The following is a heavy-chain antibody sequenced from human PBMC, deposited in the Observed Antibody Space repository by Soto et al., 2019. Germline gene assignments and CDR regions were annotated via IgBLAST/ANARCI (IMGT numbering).Heavy chain of an antibody. J-gene: IGHJ4*02. Sequence: ASVKVSCKASGYTFTGYYMHWVRQAPGQGLEWMGWINPNSGGTNYAQKFQGRVTMTRDTSISTAYMELSRLRSDDTAVYCCARGYCSSHSCHDYFDYWGQGTLVTVSS. CDR2: INPNSGGT. V-gene: IGHV1-2*02. CDR3: ARGYCSSHSCHDYFDY. D-gene: IGHD2-2*01. CDR1: GYTFTGYY.